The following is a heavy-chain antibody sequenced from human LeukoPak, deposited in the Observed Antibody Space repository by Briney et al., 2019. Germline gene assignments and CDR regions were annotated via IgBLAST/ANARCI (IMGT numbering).Heavy chain of an antibody. J-gene: IGHJ4*02. Sequence: GGSLRLSCAASGFTVTDNYMNWVRQSSGKGLEWVSSISSDSTYIFYADSVKGRFTISRDNAKNSLYLQMNSLRAEDTAVYYCARFETVSAKPFEYWGQGTLVTVSS. CDR1: GFTVTDNY. CDR3: ARFETVSAKPFEY. D-gene: IGHD5/OR15-5a*01. V-gene: IGHV3-21*01. CDR2: ISSDSTYI.